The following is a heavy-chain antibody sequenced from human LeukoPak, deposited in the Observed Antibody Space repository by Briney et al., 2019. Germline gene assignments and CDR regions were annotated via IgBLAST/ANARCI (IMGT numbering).Heavy chain of an antibody. J-gene: IGHJ3*02. CDR3: AKDSSEWPYDAFDI. CDR1: GFTFSSYG. D-gene: IGHD3-3*01. V-gene: IGHV3-33*06. Sequence: QPGRSLRLSCAASGFTFSSYGMHWVRQAPGKGLEWVAVIWYDGSNKYYADSVKGRFTISRDNSKNTLYLQMNSLRAEDTAVYYCAKDSSEWPYDAFDIWGQGTMVTVSS. CDR2: IWYDGSNK.